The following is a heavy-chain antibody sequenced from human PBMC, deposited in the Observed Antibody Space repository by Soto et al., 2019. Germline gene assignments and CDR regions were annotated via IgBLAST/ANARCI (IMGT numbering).Heavy chain of an antibody. CDR1: GFTFSDYY. J-gene: IGHJ4*02. V-gene: IGHV3-11*01. Sequence: GGSLRLSCAASGFTFSDYYMSWIRQAPGKGLEWVSYISSSGSTIYYADSVKGRFTISRDNAKNSLYLQMNSLRAEDTAVYYCASSQNDYSNYRFDYWGQGTLVTVSS. CDR2: ISSSGSTI. CDR3: ASSQNDYSNYRFDY. D-gene: IGHD4-4*01.